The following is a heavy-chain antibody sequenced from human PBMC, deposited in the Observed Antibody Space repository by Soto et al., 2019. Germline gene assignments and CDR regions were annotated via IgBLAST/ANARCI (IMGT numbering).Heavy chain of an antibody. CDR1: GFSFSSYA. J-gene: IGHJ4*02. Sequence: RLSCTASGFSFSSYAMTWVRQAPGKGLEWVSSTTDDGGRTFYADSVKGRFTISRDNSNNRLYLQMNSLRAEDTALYYCAKGGGFGTGAYYNVAYWGQGTLVTVSS. CDR3: AKGGGFGTGAYYNVAY. V-gene: IGHV3-23*01. D-gene: IGHD3-10*01. CDR2: TTDDGGRT.